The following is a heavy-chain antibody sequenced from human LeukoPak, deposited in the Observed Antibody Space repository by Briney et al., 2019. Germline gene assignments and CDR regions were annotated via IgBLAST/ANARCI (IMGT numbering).Heavy chain of an antibody. CDR1: GGSISSYY. J-gene: IGHJ4*02. V-gene: IGHV4-59*08. CDR2: IYYSGST. CDR3: ARQGVRGVPDY. Sequence: TSETLSLTCTVSGGSISSYYWSWIRQPPGEGLEWIGYIYYSGSTNYNPSLKSRVTISVDTSKNQFSLKLSSVTAAATAVYYCARQGVRGVPDYWGQGTLVTVSS. D-gene: IGHD3-10*01.